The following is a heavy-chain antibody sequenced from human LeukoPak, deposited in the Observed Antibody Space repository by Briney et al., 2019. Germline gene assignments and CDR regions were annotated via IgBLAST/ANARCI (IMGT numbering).Heavy chain of an antibody. CDR2: IIPILGIA. J-gene: IGHJ4*02. Sequence: GASVKLSCEASGGTFSSYAISWVRQAPGQGLEWMGRIIPILGIANYAQKFKGRVTITADKSTSTAYMELSSLRSEDTAVYYCARDGGSEYSGYAGDWGQGTLVTVSS. D-gene: IGHD5-12*01. CDR1: GGTFSSYA. V-gene: IGHV1-69*04. CDR3: ARDGGSEYSGYAGD.